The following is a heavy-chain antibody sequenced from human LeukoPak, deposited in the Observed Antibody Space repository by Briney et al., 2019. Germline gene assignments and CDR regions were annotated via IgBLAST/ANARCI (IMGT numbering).Heavy chain of an antibody. CDR2: IYYSGGT. V-gene: IGHV4-39*01. CDR3: ASRYSSGGPIDY. D-gene: IGHD6-19*01. CDR1: GGSISSSSYY. J-gene: IGHJ4*02. Sequence: SETLSLTCTVSGGSISSSSYYWGWIRQPPGKGLEWIGSIYYSGGTYYNPSLKSRVTISVDTSKNQLSLKLSSVTAADTAVYYCASRYSSGGPIDYWGQGTLVTVPS.